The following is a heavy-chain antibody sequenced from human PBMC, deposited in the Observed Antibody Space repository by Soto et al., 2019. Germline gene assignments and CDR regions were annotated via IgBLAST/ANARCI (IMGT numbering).Heavy chain of an antibody. CDR3: ARVVNGVGDYYYVMDV. J-gene: IGHJ6*02. CDR1: GGSISSGGYY. Sequence: QVQLQESGPGLVKPSQTLSLTCTVSGGSISSGGYYWSWIRQHPGKGLEWIGYIYYSGSTYYNPSLKSRVTISVDPSKNQFSLKLSYVTAADTAVYYCARVVNGVGDYYYVMDVWGQGTTVTVSS. D-gene: IGHD2-8*01. V-gene: IGHV4-31*03. CDR2: IYYSGST.